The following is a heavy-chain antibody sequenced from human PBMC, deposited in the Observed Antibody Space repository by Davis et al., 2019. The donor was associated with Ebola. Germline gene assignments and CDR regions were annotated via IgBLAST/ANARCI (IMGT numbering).Heavy chain of an antibody. CDR1: GFTFSTYP. V-gene: IGHV3-30*04. CDR3: ARALALTSYYAVFNF. D-gene: IGHD3-9*01. J-gene: IGHJ4*02. CDR2: VTYDGKNN. Sequence: GESLKISCVASGFTFSTYPLHWVRQAPGRGLEWLAVVTYDGKNNYSADSVRGRFTVSRDNSQNTVSLQMNSLRPDDTAMYYCARALALTSYYAVFNFWGQGALDTVS.